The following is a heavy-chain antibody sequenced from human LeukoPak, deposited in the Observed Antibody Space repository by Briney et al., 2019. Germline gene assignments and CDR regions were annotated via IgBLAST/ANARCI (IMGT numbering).Heavy chain of an antibody. Sequence: PGESLKISCKGSGYSFTSYWIGWVRQMPGKGLEWMGIIYPGDSDTRYSPSFQGQVTISADKSISTAYLQWSSLKASDTAMYYCARHHETESSGWSIDYWGQGTLVTVSS. CDR3: ARHHETESSGWSIDY. D-gene: IGHD6-19*01. J-gene: IGHJ4*02. V-gene: IGHV5-51*01. CDR1: GYSFTSYW. CDR2: IYPGDSDT.